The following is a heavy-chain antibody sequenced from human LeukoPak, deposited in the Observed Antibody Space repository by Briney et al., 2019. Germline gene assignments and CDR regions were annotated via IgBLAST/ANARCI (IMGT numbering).Heavy chain of an antibody. Sequence: SETLSLTCAVYGGSFSGYYWRWIRQPPGKGLEWIGEINHSGSNNYNPSLKSRVTISVDTSKNQFSLKLSSVTAADTAVYYCARLRGGYSYGALYFDYWGQGTLVTVSS. V-gene: IGHV4-34*01. CDR2: INHSGSN. J-gene: IGHJ4*02. CDR1: GGSFSGYY. CDR3: ARLRGGYSYGALYFDY. D-gene: IGHD5-18*01.